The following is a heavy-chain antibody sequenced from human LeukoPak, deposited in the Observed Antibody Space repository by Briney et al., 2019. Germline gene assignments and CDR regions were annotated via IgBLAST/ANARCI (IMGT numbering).Heavy chain of an antibody. CDR2: IIGSGGST. CDR3: ANSGLLLHRDAFDI. CDR1: GFTFSSYA. J-gene: IGHJ3*02. Sequence: GGSLRLSCAASGFTFSSYAMSWVRQAPGKGLEWVSAIIGSGGSTYYADSVKGRCTISRDNSKNTLYLQMNSLRAEDTAVYYCANSGLLLHRDAFDIWGQGTMVTVSS. D-gene: IGHD3-22*01. V-gene: IGHV3-23*01.